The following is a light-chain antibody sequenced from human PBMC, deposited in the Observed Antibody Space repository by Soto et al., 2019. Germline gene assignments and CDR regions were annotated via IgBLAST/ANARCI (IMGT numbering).Light chain of an antibody. V-gene: IGKV1-5*03. CDR1: QSINSW. CDR2: KAS. J-gene: IGKJ2*01. CDR3: QQYNSYST. Sequence: DIQMTQSPSTLSASVGDRVTITCRASQSINSWLAWYQQKPGMAPKLLIYKASSLQSGVPSRFSGSGSGTEFTLTISSLQPDDFATYYYQQYNSYSTFGQGTKLEIK.